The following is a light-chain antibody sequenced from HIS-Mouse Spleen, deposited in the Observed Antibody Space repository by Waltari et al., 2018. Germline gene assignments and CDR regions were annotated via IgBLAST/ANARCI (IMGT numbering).Light chain of an antibody. CDR3: CSYAGSWV. V-gene: IGLV3-10*01. CDR2: EDS. Sequence: SYELTQPPSVSVSPGQTARITCSGDALPKKYAYWYQQKSGQAPVLVIYEDSKRPSGIPERFSGSSSGTMATLTISGAQVEDEADYYCCSYAGSWVFGGGTKLTVL. CDR1: ALPKKY. J-gene: IGLJ3*02.